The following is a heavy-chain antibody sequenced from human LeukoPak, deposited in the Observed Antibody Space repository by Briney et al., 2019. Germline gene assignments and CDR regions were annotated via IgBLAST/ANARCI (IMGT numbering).Heavy chain of an antibody. CDR1: GGTFSSYA. D-gene: IGHD6-6*01. CDR2: IIPILGIA. Sequence: GASVKVSCKASGGTFSSYAISWVRQAPGQGLEWMGRIIPILGIANYAQKFQGRVTITADKSTSTAYMELSSLRSEDTAVYYCARQYSSSYFDYWGQGTLVTVSS. V-gene: IGHV1-69*04. CDR3: ARQYSSSYFDY. J-gene: IGHJ4*02.